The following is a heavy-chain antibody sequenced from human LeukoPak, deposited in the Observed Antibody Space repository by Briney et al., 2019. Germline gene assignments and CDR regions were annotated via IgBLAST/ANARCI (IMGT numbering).Heavy chain of an antibody. CDR3: ARQGYSSGK. V-gene: IGHV3-7*01. J-gene: IGHJ4*02. Sequence: GGSLRLSCAASGFTFSNYWMNWVRQAPGKGLEWVASIQRDGSEKYYVEPVKGRFTISRDNAKNSLYLQMNSLRAEDTAVYYCARQGYSSGKWGQGTLVTVSS. D-gene: IGHD6-19*01. CDR1: GFTFSNYW. CDR2: IQRDGSEK.